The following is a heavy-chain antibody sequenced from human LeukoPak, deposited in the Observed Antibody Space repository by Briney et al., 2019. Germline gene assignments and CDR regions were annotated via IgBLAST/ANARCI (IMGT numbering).Heavy chain of an antibody. D-gene: IGHD6-19*01. Sequence: ASVKVSCKASGYTFTGYYMHWVRQAPGQGLEWMGWINPNSGGTNYAQKFQGWVTMTRDTSISTAYMELSRLRSDDTAVYYCARDRASCSSGWYTNYYYGMDVWGQGTTVTVSS. CDR3: ARDRASCSSGWYTNYYYGMDV. CDR2: INPNSGGT. V-gene: IGHV1-2*04. J-gene: IGHJ6*02. CDR1: GYTFTGYY.